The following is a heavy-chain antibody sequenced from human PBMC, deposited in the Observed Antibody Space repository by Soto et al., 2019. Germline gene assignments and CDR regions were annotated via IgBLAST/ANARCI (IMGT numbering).Heavy chain of an antibody. CDR1: GFTFRSYG. Sequence: QVQLVESGGDVVQPGRSLRLSCAASGFTFRSYGMHWVRQAPGKGLEWVAIIWYDGSNQKYADSVKGRFTISRDNSANTLYLQMDSLRAEDTAVYYCAKDQGTPGTGVLGGWFDRWGQGTLVIVSP. D-gene: IGHD1-1*01. CDR2: IWYDGSNQ. V-gene: IGHV3-33*06. J-gene: IGHJ5*02. CDR3: AKDQGTPGTGVLGGWFDR.